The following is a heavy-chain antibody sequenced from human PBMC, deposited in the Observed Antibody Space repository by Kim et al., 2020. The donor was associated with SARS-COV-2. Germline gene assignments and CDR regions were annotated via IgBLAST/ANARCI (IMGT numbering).Heavy chain of an antibody. Sequence: ASVKVSCKASGYTFTGYYLYWVRQAPGRGLEWMGWINPNSGGTNYAQNFQGRVTMTRDTSISTAYLELSSLRSDDTALYYCARSGRECNGNTCYSWAGNWGQGTLVTVSS. J-gene: IGHJ4*02. D-gene: IGHD2-15*01. CDR1: GYTFTGYY. V-gene: IGHV1-2*02. CDR3: ARSGRECNGNTCYSWAGN. CDR2: INPNSGGT.